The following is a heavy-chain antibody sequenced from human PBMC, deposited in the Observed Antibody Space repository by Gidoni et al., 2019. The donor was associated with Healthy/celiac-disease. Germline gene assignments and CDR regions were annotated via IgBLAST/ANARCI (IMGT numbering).Heavy chain of an antibody. Sequence: EVQLVESGGGLVQPGGSLSLSCAASGFTFSSYSMNWVRQAPGKGLEWVSYISSSSSTIYYADSVKGRFTISRDNAKNSLYLQMNSLRDEDTAVYYCARAPVGEGYGGNTLPAGPFDYWGQGTLVTVSS. V-gene: IGHV3-48*02. CDR1: GFTFSSYS. CDR3: ARAPVGEGYGGNTLPAGPFDY. J-gene: IGHJ4*02. D-gene: IGHD4-17*01. CDR2: ISSSSSTI.